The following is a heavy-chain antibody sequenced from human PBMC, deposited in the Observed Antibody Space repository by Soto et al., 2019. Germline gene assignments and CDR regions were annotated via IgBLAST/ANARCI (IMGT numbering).Heavy chain of an antibody. CDR3: VTDAYKRDACAI. V-gene: IGHV3-21*01. J-gene: IGHJ3*02. Sequence: DVQLVESGGGLVKPGWSLRLSCAASGCNFITFSMNWVRQAPGKGLEWVSAISASSSSIYYAESVKGRFTVSRDNAKNSPYLPMNSPTAESTALYNCVTDAYKRDACAIWGPGTTVTLPS. CDR2: ISASSSSI. CDR1: GCNFITFS. D-gene: IGHD1-20*01.